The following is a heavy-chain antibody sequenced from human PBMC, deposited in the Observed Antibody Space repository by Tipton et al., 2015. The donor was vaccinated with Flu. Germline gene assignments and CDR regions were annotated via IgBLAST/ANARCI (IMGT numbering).Heavy chain of an antibody. J-gene: IGHJ6*02. CDR3: AIDAPLGPYSSSWFVSYFCCGMAV. D-gene: IGHD6-13*01. V-gene: IGHV1-18*01. CDR1: GYTFTSYG. Sequence: QLVQSGAEVKKPGASVKVSCKASGYTFTSYGISWVRQAPGQGLEWMGWISAYNGNTNYAQKLQGRVTMTTDTSTSTAYMGLRSLRSDDTAVYYGAIDAPLGPYSSSWFVSYFCCGMAVWGQGTTVTVSS. CDR2: ISAYNGNT.